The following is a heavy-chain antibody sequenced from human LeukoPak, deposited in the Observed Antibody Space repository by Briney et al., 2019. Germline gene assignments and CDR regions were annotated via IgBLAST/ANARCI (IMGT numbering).Heavy chain of an antibody. J-gene: IGHJ4*02. V-gene: IGHV1-69*05. D-gene: IGHD2-8*01. CDR2: IVPIFGTA. CDR1: GGTFSSYA. CDR3: AQYCTNGVCRYYFDY. Sequence: GSSVKVSCKASGGTFSSYAISWVRQAPGQGLEWMGRIVPIFGTANYAQKFQGRVTITTDESTSTAYMELSSLRSEDTAVYCCAQYCTNGVCRYYFDYWGQGTLVTVSS.